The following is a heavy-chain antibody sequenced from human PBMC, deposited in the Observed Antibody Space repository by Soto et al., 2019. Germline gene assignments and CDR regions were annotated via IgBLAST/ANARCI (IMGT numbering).Heavy chain of an antibody. CDR1: GFTFSSYG. CDR2: IWYDGSNK. J-gene: IGHJ6*02. V-gene: IGHV3-33*01. CDR3: ARVSSGWYQEVYYYYGMDV. D-gene: IGHD6-19*01. Sequence: GGSLRLSCAASGFTFSSYGMHWVRQAPGKGLEWVAVIWYDGSNKYYADSVKGRFTISRDNSKNTLYLQMNSLRAEDTAVYYCARVSSGWYQEVYYYYGMDVWGQGTTVTVSS.